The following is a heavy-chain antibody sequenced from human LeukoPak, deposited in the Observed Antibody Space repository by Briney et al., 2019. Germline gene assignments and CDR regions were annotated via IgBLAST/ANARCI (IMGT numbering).Heavy chain of an antibody. D-gene: IGHD1-26*01. V-gene: IGHV3-30*18. Sequence: GGSLRLSCAASGFTFSSYGMHWVRQAPGKGLEWVAVISYDGSNKYYADSVKGRFTISRDNSKNTLYLQMNSLRAEDTAVYYCAKDFGTHPTQGSGSYPFDYWGQGTLVTVSS. CDR1: GFTFSSYG. CDR3: AKDFGTHPTQGSGSYPFDY. J-gene: IGHJ4*02. CDR2: ISYDGSNK.